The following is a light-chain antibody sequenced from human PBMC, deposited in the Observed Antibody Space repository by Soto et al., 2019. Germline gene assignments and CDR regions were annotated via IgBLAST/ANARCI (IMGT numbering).Light chain of an antibody. Sequence: EIVMTQSPATLSVSPGERVTLSCWASQSVTSNLAWYQQKRGQAPRLLIYAASTRATGIPDRFSGGGSGTDFTLSISKVEPEDFAVYYCQQYGRPPRATFGQGTRLEI. V-gene: IGKV3-20*01. CDR1: QSVTSN. CDR2: AAS. J-gene: IGKJ5*01. CDR3: QQYGRPPRAT.